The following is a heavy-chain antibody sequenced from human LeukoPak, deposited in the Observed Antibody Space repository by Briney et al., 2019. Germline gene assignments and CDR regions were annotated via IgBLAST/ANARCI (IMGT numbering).Heavy chain of an antibody. D-gene: IGHD3-10*01. CDR3: AGAYYYGSGGFDP. CDR1: GYTFTGYY. V-gene: IGHV1-2*02. Sequence: GASVKVSCKASGYTFTGYYMHWVRQAPGQGLEWMGWINPNSGGTNYAQKFQGRVTMTRDTSISTAYMELRRLRSDDTAVYYCAGAYYYGSGGFDPWGQGTLVTVSS. J-gene: IGHJ5*02. CDR2: INPNSGGT.